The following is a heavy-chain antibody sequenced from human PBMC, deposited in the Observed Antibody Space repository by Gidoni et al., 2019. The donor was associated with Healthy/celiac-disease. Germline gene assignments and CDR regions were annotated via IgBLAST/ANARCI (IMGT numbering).Heavy chain of an antibody. V-gene: IGHV1-69*01. Sequence: QVQLVQSGAEVKKPGSSVKVLCKAFGRTFRRYAISWVRQAPGQGLEWMGGSIPIFGTANYAQKFQGRVTITADESTSTAYMELSSLRSEDTAVYYCARGLSGSYGRRGILDPWGQGTLVTVSS. D-gene: IGHD1-26*01. CDR2: SIPIFGTA. CDR1: GRTFRRYA. J-gene: IGHJ5*02. CDR3: ARGLSGSYGRRGILDP.